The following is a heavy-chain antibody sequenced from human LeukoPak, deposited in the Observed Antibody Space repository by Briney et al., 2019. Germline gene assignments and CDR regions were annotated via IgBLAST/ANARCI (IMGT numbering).Heavy chain of an antibody. Sequence: GGSLRLSCAVSGFSVNDNYMSWVRQAPGEGLQWVSVMFPDGRTYYADSVKGRFTISRDLARNTLLLQMHSLRADDTAVHYCARTNPVYGDYDYWGQGTLVTVSS. CDR1: GFSVNDNY. CDR3: ARTNPVYGDYDY. V-gene: IGHV3-53*01. CDR2: MFPDGRT. D-gene: IGHD4-17*01. J-gene: IGHJ4*02.